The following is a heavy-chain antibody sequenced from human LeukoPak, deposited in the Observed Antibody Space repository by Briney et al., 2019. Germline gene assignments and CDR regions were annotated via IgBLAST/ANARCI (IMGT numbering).Heavy chain of an antibody. CDR3: ASLTQFYDFWSGYPNGGYYFDF. CDR2: INRSGST. CDR1: GGSFSGYY. D-gene: IGHD3-3*01. J-gene: IGHJ4*02. Sequence: SETLSLTCAVYGGSFSGYYWSWIRQSPGKGLEWIGEINRSGSTNYNPSLKSRVTISVDTSKNQFSLNLSSVTAADTAVYYCASLTQFYDFWSGYPNGGYYFDFWGQGTLVTVSS. V-gene: IGHV4-34*01.